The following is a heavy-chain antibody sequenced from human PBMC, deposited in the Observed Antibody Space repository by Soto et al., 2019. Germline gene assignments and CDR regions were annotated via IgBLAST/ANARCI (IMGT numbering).Heavy chain of an antibody. V-gene: IGHV4-4*07. CDR1: GGSISSYY. CDR3: ARDNRKDYGSGSLFVFWFDP. J-gene: IGHJ5*02. Sequence: SETLSLTCTVSGGSISSYYWSWIRQPAGKGLEWIGRIYTSGSTNYNPSLKSRVTMSVDTSKNQFSLKLGSVTAADTAVYYCARDNRKDYGSGSLFVFWFDPWGQGTLVTVSS. D-gene: IGHD3-10*01. CDR2: IYTSGST.